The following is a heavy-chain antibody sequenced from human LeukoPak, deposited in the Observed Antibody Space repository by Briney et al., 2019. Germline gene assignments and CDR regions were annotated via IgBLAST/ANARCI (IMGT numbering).Heavy chain of an antibody. CDR2: INSAYTE. V-gene: IGHV3-48*01. CDR3: ARDYLHFPDG. J-gene: IGHJ4*02. CDR1: GFTFSSYS. Sequence: GGSLRLSCAASGFTFSSYSMNWVRRAPGKGLEWVSFINSAYTELYAVSVKGRFTVSRDNAKNSLYLQMDSLRVEDTAVYYCARDYLHFPDGWGPGTLVTVSS. D-gene: IGHD2/OR15-2a*01.